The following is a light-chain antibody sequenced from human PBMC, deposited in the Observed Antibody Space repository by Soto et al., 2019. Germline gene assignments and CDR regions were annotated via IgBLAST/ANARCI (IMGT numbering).Light chain of an antibody. J-gene: IGKJ5*01. CDR3: QQYHRYIT. CDR1: QSIDDW. Sequence: DIQMTQSPSTLSASVGDRVTITCRASQSIDDWLAWYQQKPGKAPKLLIYTASSLQTGVPSRFSGSGSGTEFTLIISSLQPDDFATYYCQQYHRYITFGPGTRLEIK. V-gene: IGKV1-5*03. CDR2: TAS.